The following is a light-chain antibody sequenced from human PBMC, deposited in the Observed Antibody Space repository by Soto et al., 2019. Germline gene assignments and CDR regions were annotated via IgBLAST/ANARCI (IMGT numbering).Light chain of an antibody. J-gene: IGLJ3*02. CDR1: NSDVGRYNF. V-gene: IGLV2-11*01. CDR3: YSCTVSGICV. CDR2: AIS. Sequence: QSALTQPRSVSGAPGQSVTISCTGTNSDVGRYNFVSWYQQLPGKAPKLLISAISQRPSGVPDRFSGSKSGTTASLTIAGPQDDDEADYFCYSCTVSGICVFGGGTKVTVL.